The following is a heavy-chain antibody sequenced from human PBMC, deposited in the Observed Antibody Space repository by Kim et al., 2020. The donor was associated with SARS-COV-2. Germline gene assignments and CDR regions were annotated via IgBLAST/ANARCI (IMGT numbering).Heavy chain of an antibody. V-gene: IGHV6-1*01. CDR3: ARTSSSGLQCYFDY. D-gene: IGHD3-22*01. Sequence: AVSVKRRRTINPDTSKNQFSLQLNSVTPEDTAVYYCARTSSSGLQCYFDYWGQGTLVTVSS. J-gene: IGHJ4*02.